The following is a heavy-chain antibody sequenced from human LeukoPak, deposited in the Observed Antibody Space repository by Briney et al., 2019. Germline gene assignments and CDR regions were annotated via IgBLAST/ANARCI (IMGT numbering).Heavy chain of an antibody. CDR3: ARHPGKVTNDWYFDL. V-gene: IGHV1-2*02. J-gene: IGHJ2*01. CDR2: INPNSGGT. D-gene: IGHD4-23*01. Sequence: ASVKVSCKASGYTFTGYYMHWVRQAPGQGLEWMGWINPNSGGTNYAQKFQGRVTMTRDTSITTAYMELSRLSSDDTDVYYCARHPGKVTNDWYFDLWGRGTLVTVSS. CDR1: GYTFTGYY.